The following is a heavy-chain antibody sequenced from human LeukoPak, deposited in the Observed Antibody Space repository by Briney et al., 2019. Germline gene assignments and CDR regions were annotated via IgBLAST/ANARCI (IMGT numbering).Heavy chain of an antibody. CDR3: ARTYYDFWSGSYYYYMDV. J-gene: IGHJ6*03. CDR1: GYTFTSYD. CDR2: MNPNSGNT. Sequence: ASVNVSCKASGYTFTSYDINWVRQAPGQGVEGMGWMNPNSGNTGYAQKFQGRVTMTRNTSISTAYMELSSLRSEDTAVYYCARTYYDFWSGSYYYYMDVWGKGTTVTVSS. V-gene: IGHV1-8*01. D-gene: IGHD3-3*01.